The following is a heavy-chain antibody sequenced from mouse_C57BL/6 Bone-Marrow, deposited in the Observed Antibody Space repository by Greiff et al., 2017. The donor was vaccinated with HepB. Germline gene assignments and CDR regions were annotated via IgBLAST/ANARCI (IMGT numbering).Heavy chain of an antibody. V-gene: IGHV1-64*01. CDR1: GYTFTSYW. Sequence: QVQLQQPGAELVKPGASVKLSCKASGYTFTSYWMHWVKQRPGQGLEWIGMIHPNSGSTNYNEKFKSKATLTVDKSSSTAYMQLSSLTSEDSAVYYCAPYYYGSHWYFDVWGTGTTVTVSS. D-gene: IGHD1-1*01. CDR2: IHPNSGST. J-gene: IGHJ1*03. CDR3: APYYYGSHWYFDV.